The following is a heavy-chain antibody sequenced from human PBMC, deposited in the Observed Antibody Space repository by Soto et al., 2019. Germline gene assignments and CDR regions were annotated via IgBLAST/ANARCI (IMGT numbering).Heavy chain of an antibody. V-gene: IGHV1-69*13. CDR1: GGTFSSYA. J-gene: IGHJ3*02. D-gene: IGHD3-3*01. CDR3: ARERDPSITIFGPGAFDI. Sequence: APVKVSCKASGGTFSSYAISWVRQAPGQGLEWMGGIIPIFGTANYAQKFQGRVTITADESTSTAYMELSSLRSEDTAVYYCARERDPSITIFGPGAFDIWGPGTMVTVSS. CDR2: IIPIFGTA.